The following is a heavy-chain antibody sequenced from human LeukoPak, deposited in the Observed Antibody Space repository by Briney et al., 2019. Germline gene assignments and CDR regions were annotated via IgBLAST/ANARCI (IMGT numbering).Heavy chain of an antibody. D-gene: IGHD6-13*01. CDR3: ARGAGIAAAGVIY. CDR2: INHSGST. J-gene: IGHJ4*02. V-gene: IGHV4-34*01. Sequence: SETLSLTCAVYSGFFSGYYWSWIRQPPGKGLEWIGEINHSGSTNYNPSLKSRVTISVDTSKNQFSLKLNSVTAADTAVYYCARGAGIAAAGVIYWGRGTLVTVSS. CDR1: SGFFSGYY.